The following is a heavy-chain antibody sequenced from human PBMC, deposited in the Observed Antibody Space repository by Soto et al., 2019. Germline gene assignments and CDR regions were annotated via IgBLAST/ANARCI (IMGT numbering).Heavy chain of an antibody. V-gene: IGHV3-23*01. Sequence: EVQLLESGGGLVQPGGSLRLSCAASGFTFSNYAMSWVRQAPGKGLEGVSGISGSGQSTYYADSVKGRFTISRDNSKNTLYLQMNSLRAEDTAVYYCAKAHDFWSYYFDYWGQGTLVTVSS. CDR1: GFTFSNYA. CDR2: ISGSGQST. CDR3: AKAHDFWSYYFDY. D-gene: IGHD3-3*01. J-gene: IGHJ4*02.